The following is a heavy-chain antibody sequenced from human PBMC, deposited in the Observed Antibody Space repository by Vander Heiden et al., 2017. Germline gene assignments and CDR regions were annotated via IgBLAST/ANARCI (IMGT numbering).Heavy chain of an antibody. CDR2: IYYSGST. V-gene: IGHV4-59*01. Sequence: QVQLQESGPGLVKPSETLSLTCTVPGGSISSYYWSWIRQPPGKGLEWIGYIYYSGSTNYNPSLKSRVTISVDTSKNQFSLKLSSVTAADTAVYYCARAPAAGYKYYFDYWGQGTLVTVSS. J-gene: IGHJ4*02. D-gene: IGHD6-13*01. CDR1: GGSISSYY. CDR3: ARAPAAGYKYYFDY.